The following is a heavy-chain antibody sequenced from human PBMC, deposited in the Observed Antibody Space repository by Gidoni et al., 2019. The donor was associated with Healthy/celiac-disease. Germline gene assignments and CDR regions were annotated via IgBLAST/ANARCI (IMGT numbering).Heavy chain of an antibody. CDR1: GFPFSSYA. V-gene: IGHV3-64D*06. D-gene: IGHD2-15*01. J-gene: IGHJ4*02. CDR3: ASGMVVVAAGGNSFDY. CDR2: ISSNGGST. Sequence: EVQLVESGGGLVQPGVSLRLSCSASGFPFSSYAMHWVRQAPGKGLEYVSAISSNGGSTYYADSVKGRFTISRDNSKNTLYPQMSSLRAEDTAVYYCASGMVVVAAGGNSFDYWGQGTLVTVSS.